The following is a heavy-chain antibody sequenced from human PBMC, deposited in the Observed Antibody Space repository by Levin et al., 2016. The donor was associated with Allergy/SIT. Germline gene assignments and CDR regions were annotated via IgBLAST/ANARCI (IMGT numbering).Heavy chain of an antibody. CDR3: VTEALVAGLFDF. D-gene: IGHD2-15*01. CDR2: VKSKADGGTT. Sequence: GESLKISCVAFGVTDNDAYMSWVRQAPGKGLEWVGRVKSKADGGTTDYASTVKGRFTISRDDSKNTVSLQMNSLKIEDTAIYYCVTEALVAGLFDFWGQGTLVTVST. CDR1: GVTDNDAY. J-gene: IGHJ4*02. V-gene: IGHV3-15*01.